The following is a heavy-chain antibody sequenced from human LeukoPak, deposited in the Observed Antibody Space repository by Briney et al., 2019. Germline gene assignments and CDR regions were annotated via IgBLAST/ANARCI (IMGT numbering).Heavy chain of an antibody. CDR3: ASRSGSPYRTMIVVGYDAFDI. CDR2: IIPIFGTA. D-gene: IGHD3-22*01. J-gene: IGHJ3*02. CDR1: GGTFSSYA. Sequence: ASVKVSCKASGGTFSSYAISWVRQAPGQGLEWMGGIIPIFGTANYAQKFQGRVTITTDESTSTAYMELSSLRSEDTAVYYCASRSGSPYRTMIVVGYDAFDIWGQGTTVTVSS. V-gene: IGHV1-69*05.